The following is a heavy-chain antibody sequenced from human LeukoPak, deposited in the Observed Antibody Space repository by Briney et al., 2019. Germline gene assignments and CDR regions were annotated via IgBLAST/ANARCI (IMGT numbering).Heavy chain of an antibody. V-gene: IGHV4-34*01. Sequence: PSETLSLTCAVYGGSFGGYYWSWIRQPPGKGLEWIGEINHSGSTNYNPSLKSRVTISVDTSKNQFSLKLSSVTAADTAVYYCARGFDSRNSGFPQNDYWGQGTLVTVSS. D-gene: IGHD4-23*01. J-gene: IGHJ4*01. CDR1: GGSFGGYY. CDR2: INHSGST. CDR3: ARGFDSRNSGFPQNDY.